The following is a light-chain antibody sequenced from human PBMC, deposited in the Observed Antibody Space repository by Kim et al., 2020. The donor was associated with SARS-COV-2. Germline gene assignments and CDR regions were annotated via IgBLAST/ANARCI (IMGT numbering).Light chain of an antibody. Sequence: GQGVTISCSGSSSNIGSNPVHWYQQVPGTAPKLLIHSTNQRPSGVPDRFSGSKSGTSASLAISGLQSADEADYYCATSGDSQNGWVFGGGTQLTVL. V-gene: IGLV1-44*01. J-gene: IGLJ3*02. CDR1: SSNIGSNP. CDR3: ATSGDSQNGWV. CDR2: STN.